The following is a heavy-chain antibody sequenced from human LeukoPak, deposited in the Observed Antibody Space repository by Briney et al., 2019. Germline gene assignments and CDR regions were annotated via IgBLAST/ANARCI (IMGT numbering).Heavy chain of an antibody. CDR3: ARGATYYYGSGSYYNLFDY. D-gene: IGHD3-10*01. V-gene: IGHV4-59*01. J-gene: IGHJ4*02. CDR1: GGSISSYY. Sequence: SETLSLTCTASGGSISSYYWSWIRQPPGKGLEWIGYIYYSGSTNYNPSLKSRVTISVDTSKNQFSLKLSSVTAADTAVYYCARGATYYYGSGSYYNLFDYWGQGTLVTVSS. CDR2: IYYSGST.